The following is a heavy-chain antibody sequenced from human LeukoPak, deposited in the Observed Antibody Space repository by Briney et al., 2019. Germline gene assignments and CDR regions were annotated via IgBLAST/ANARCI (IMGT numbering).Heavy chain of an antibody. D-gene: IGHD3-10*01. J-gene: IGHJ5*02. Sequence: GGSLRLSCAASGFTFSSYGMHWVRQAPGKGLEWVAVIWYDGSNKYYADSVKGRFTISRDNSKNTLYLQMNSLRAEDTAVYYCAKGGTMVRGLFDPWGQGTLVTVSS. CDR2: IWYDGSNK. CDR3: AKGGTMVRGLFDP. V-gene: IGHV3-33*06. CDR1: GFTFSSYG.